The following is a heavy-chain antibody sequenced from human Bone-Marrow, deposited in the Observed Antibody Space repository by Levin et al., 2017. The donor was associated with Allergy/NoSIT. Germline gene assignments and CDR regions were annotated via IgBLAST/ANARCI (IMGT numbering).Heavy chain of an antibody. V-gene: IGHV4-39*01. J-gene: IGHJ6*03. CDR3: ARHAGNFFYYYYYMDV. CDR1: GGYIYNYTYY. D-gene: IGHD6-13*01. CDR2: IHYGGNT. Sequence: SETLSLTCTVSGGYIYNYTYYWGWIRQPPGKALEWIGSIHYGGNTYSTPSLKSRVSMSVDPSKNQLSLRLSSVTAADTAVYYCARHAGNFFYYYYYMDVWGKGTTVIVSS.